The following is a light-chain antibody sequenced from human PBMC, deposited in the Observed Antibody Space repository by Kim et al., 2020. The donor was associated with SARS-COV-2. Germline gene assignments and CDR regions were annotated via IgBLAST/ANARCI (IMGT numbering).Light chain of an antibody. J-gene: IGKJ1*01. V-gene: IGKV1-39*01. Sequence: ASVGDRVTITCRASQTISGYLNWYQQKPGKAHKLLIYAASSLLGGAPSRFSGSGSGTDFTLTISSLQPEDFATYHCQQSYSTPPTFGQGTKVDIK. CDR1: QTISGY. CDR3: QQSYSTPPT. CDR2: AAS.